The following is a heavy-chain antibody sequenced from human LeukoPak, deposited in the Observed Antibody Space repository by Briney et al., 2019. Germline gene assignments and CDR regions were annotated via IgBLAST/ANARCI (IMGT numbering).Heavy chain of an antibody. CDR3: ARDQGLYGYGEWFDP. J-gene: IGHJ5*02. D-gene: IGHD5-12*01. CDR2: ISSSGSTI. Sequence: GGSLRLSCAASGFTFSDYYMSWIRQAPGKGLEGVSYISSSGSTIYYADSAKGRFTIFRDNAKDSLYLQMNSLRAEDTAVYYCARDQGLYGYGEWFDPWGQGTLVTVSS. V-gene: IGHV3-11*04. CDR1: GFTFSDYY.